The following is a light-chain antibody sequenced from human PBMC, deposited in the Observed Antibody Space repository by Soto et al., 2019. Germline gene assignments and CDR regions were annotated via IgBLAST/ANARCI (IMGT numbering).Light chain of an antibody. CDR3: SAFTSSSTQV. Sequence: QSALTQPASVSGSLGQSITISCTGTSSDVGGYNYVSWYQQHPGKVPKLIIYEVNNRASGVSNRFSGSKSANTASLTISGLQADAEAYYYFSAFTSSSTQVFGGGTKLTVL. CDR1: SSDVGGYNY. V-gene: IGLV2-14*01. J-gene: IGLJ3*02. CDR2: EVN.